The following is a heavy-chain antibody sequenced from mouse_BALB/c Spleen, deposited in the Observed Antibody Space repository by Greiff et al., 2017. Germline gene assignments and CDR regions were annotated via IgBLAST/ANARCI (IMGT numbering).Heavy chain of an antibody. CDR1: GYAFTNYL. Sequence: QVQLKQSGAELVRPGTSVKVSCKASGYAFTNYLIEWVKQRPGQGLEWIGVINPGSGGTNYNEKFKGKATLTADKSSSTAYMQLSSLTSDDSAVYFCAREENYYGKAMDYWGQGTSVTVSS. CDR2: INPGSGGT. J-gene: IGHJ4*01. V-gene: IGHV1-54*01. CDR3: AREENYYGKAMDY. D-gene: IGHD1-1*01.